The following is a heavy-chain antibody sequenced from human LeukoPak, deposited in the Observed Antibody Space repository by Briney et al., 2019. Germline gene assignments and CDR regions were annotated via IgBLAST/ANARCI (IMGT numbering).Heavy chain of an antibody. Sequence: GESLKISCKGSGYSFTSYWIGWVRQMPGKGLEWMGIIYPGDSDARYSPSFQGQVTISADKSISTAYLQWSSLKASDTAMYYCARGGRAYGSALRHFDYWGQGTLVTVSS. CDR1: GYSFTSYW. V-gene: IGHV5-51*01. CDR3: ARGGRAYGSALRHFDY. D-gene: IGHD3-10*01. CDR2: IYPGDSDA. J-gene: IGHJ4*02.